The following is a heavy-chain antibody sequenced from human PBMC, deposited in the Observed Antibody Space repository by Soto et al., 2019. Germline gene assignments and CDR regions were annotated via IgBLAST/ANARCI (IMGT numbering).Heavy chain of an antibody. V-gene: IGHV3-7*01. CDR3: ALQLLGLHDAFDI. J-gene: IGHJ3*02. Sequence: GGSLRLSCVASGFKLTNYWMSWVRQAPGKGLEWVAGIKQYGSETYYVDSVKGRFSISRDNAKNSLFLQMSSLRAEDTAVYFCALQLLGLHDAFDIWGQGTMVTVS. CDR2: IKQYGSET. D-gene: IGHD3-16*01. CDR1: GFKLTNYW.